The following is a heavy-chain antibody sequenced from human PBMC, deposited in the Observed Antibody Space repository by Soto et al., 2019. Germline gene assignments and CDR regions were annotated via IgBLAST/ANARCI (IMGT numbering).Heavy chain of an antibody. J-gene: IGHJ3*02. Sequence: ASVKVSCKASGYSFITSYYMHWVRQAPGQGLEWMGIINPTGSMTKYSQRFQGGLTMTRDTSTSTDYMELTTLTSEDTAVYFCARDTGYDHDAFDIWGQGTMVT. V-gene: IGHV1-46*01. CDR2: INPTGSMT. CDR1: GYSFITSYY. CDR3: ARDTGYDHDAFDI. D-gene: IGHD5-12*01.